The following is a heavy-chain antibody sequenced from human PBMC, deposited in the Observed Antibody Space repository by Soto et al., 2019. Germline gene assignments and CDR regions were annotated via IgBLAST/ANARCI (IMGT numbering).Heavy chain of an antibody. CDR2: INQDGSEK. CDR3: ARGGFNSWSY. V-gene: IGHV3-7*05. J-gene: IGHJ4*02. Sequence: EVQLVDSGGRLVQPGGCLRLSCAASGFSFNNDWMSWVRQTPERGLEWVANINQDGSEKNYVDSVKGRFTISRDNANNSLYLQMNSLRGDDTAVYFCARGGFNSWSYWGQGTPVTVSS. D-gene: IGHD6-13*01. CDR1: GFSFNNDW.